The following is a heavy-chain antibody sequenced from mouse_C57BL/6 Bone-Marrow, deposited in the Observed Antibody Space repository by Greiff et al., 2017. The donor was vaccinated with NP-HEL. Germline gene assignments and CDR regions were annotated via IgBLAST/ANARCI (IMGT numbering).Heavy chain of an antibody. CDR3: ARDDGYYVLFDY. D-gene: IGHD2-3*01. V-gene: IGHV1-52*01. Sequence: QVQLQQSGAELVRPGSSVKLSCKASGYTFTSYWMHWVKQRPIQGLEWIGNIDPSDSETHYNQKFKDKATLTVDRSSSTAYMQLSSLTSEDSAVYYCARDDGYYVLFDYWGQGTTLTVSS. CDR1: GYTFTSYW. J-gene: IGHJ2*01. CDR2: IDPSDSET.